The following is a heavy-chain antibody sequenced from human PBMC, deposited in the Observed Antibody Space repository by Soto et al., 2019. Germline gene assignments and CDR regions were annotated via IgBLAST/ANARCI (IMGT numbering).Heavy chain of an antibody. CDR1: GGSVSSTF. CDR3: ARRKGYWSAKEAFDL. CDR2: INHSGSS. Sequence: QVQLQESGPGLVKPSETLSLTCTVSGGSVSSTFWNWFRQAPGKGLECIGYINHSGSSNYSPSLKSRVTMAVDTSKSQFSLKLNSLSAADTAVYYCARRKGYWSAKEAFDLWGQGTLVTVSS. D-gene: IGHD2-15*01. J-gene: IGHJ3*01. V-gene: IGHV4-59*08.